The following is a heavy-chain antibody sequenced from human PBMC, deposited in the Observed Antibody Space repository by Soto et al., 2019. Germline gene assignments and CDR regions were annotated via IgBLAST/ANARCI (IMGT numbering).Heavy chain of an antibody. D-gene: IGHD2-15*01. J-gene: IGHJ6*02. CDR2: IRGFSPYT. V-gene: IGHV3-21*01. Sequence: LRLSCISSGFTFRTYTMNWVRQAPGKGLEWVSGIRGFSPYTFYAESAKGRFTISRDNAKNSLYLQMNSLRAEDTAVYYCARDRGYDAHDYYYNAMDVWGQGTTVTVSS. CDR1: GFTFRTYT. CDR3: ARDRGYDAHDYYYNAMDV.